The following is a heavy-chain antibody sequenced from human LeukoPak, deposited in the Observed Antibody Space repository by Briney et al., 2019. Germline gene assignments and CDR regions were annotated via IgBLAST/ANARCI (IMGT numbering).Heavy chain of an antibody. CDR1: GYTFTGYY. D-gene: IGHD6-6*01. CDR3: ARGRGAARRTAGYYFDY. Sequence: GASVKVSCKASGYTFTGYYMHWVRQAPGQGLEWTGWINPNSGGTNYAQKFQGRVTMTRDTSISTAYMELSRLRSDDTAVYYCARGRGAARRTAGYYFDYWGQGTLVTVSS. V-gene: IGHV1-2*02. J-gene: IGHJ4*02. CDR2: INPNSGGT.